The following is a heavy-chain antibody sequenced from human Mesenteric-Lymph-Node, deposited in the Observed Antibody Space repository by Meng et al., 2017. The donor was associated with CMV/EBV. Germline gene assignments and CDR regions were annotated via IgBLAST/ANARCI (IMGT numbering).Heavy chain of an antibody. V-gene: IGHV4-39*01. CDR1: GGSISSSSYY. Sequence: SETLSLTCTISGGSISSSSYYWGWIRQPPGKGLEWIGSIYFSGSTFYNPSLKSRATISVDTSKNQFSLKLSSVTPTDTAVYYCARGRGAAGDYWGQGTLVTVSS. J-gene: IGHJ4*02. D-gene: IGHD6-13*01. CDR2: IYFSGST. CDR3: ARGRGAAGDY.